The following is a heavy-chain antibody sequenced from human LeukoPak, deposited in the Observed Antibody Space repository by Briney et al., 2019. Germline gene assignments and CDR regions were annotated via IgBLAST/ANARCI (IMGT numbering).Heavy chain of an antibody. D-gene: IGHD3-10*01. J-gene: IGHJ4*02. CDR1: GFTFSSYC. CDR3: ARGVGDGDYFDY. CDR2: IKQDGSEK. Sequence: GGSLRLSCAACGFTFSSYCMSWVRQAPGKGLEWVANIKQDGSEKYYVDSVKGRFTISRDNAKNSLYLQMNSLRAEDTAVYYCARGVGDGDYFDYWGQGTLVTVSS. V-gene: IGHV3-7*01.